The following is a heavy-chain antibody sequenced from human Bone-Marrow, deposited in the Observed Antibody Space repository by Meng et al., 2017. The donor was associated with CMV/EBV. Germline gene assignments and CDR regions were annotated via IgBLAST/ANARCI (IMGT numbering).Heavy chain of an antibody. Sequence: GESLKISCAASGFTFKNYGTHWVRQAPGKGLEWVALIRYDGDDEHYTDSVKGRFTISRDYSKSTLYLQMTSLRDEDTAVYYCAKGEVGGVVAQDVWGQGTTVTVSS. CDR3: AKGEVGGVVAQDV. V-gene: IGHV3-30*02. CDR2: IRYDGDDE. J-gene: IGHJ6*02. D-gene: IGHD2-21*01. CDR1: GFTFKNYG.